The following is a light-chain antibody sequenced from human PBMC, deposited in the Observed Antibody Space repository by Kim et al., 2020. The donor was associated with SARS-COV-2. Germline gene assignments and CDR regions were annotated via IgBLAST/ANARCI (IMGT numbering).Light chain of an antibody. CDR2: AAS. J-gene: IGKJ1*01. CDR1: QSVSSN. Sequence: PGKSASRSCRASQSVSSNVAGYQQKAGQAPRLLIDAASTRATGIPAMFSGSGSGTEFTLTISSLQSEDLAVYHCQQYDDWPPWTFGQGTKVDIK. CDR3: QQYDDWPPWT. V-gene: IGKV3-15*01.